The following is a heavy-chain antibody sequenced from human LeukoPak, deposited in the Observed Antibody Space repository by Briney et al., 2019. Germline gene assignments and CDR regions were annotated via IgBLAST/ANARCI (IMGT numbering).Heavy chain of an antibody. CDR2: TSTYNGNT. D-gene: IGHD3-10*01. CDR3: ARDYYGSGTYPYFDF. V-gene: IGHV1-18*01. CDR1: GYTFTNFG. Sequence: ASVKVSCKASGYTFTNFGISWVRQAPGQGLEWMAWTSTYNGNTNYAQKLQGRLTVTTDTSTTTAYMELRSLRSDDTAVYYCARDYYGSGTYPYFDFWGQGTLVTVSS. J-gene: IGHJ4*02.